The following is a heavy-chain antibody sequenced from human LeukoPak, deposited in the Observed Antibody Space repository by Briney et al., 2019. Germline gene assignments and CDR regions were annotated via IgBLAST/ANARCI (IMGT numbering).Heavy chain of an antibody. CDR3: ARESVDIVATISAYYYYYGMDV. CDR1: GFTFSSYA. D-gene: IGHD5-12*01. CDR2: ISGSGGST. Sequence: GGSLRLSCAASGFTFSSYAMSWVRQAPGKGLEWVSAISGSGGSTYYADSVKGRFTISRDNSKNTLYLQMNSLRAEDTAVYYCARESVDIVATISAYYYYYGMDVWGQGTTVTVSS. J-gene: IGHJ6*02. V-gene: IGHV3-23*01.